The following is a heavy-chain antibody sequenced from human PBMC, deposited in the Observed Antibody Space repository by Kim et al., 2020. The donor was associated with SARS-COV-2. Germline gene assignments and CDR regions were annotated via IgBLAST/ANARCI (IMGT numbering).Heavy chain of an antibody. Sequence: GGSLRLSCAASGFTFSSYGMHWVRQAPGKGLEWVAVISYDGSNKYYADSVKGRFTISRDNSKNTLYLQMNSLRAEDTAVYYCAKDGMGVFGVVINRYYYYGMDVWGQGTTVTVSS. D-gene: IGHD3-3*01. CDR3: AKDGMGVFGVVINRYYYYGMDV. CDR1: GFTFSSYG. V-gene: IGHV3-30*18. CDR2: ISYDGSNK. J-gene: IGHJ6*02.